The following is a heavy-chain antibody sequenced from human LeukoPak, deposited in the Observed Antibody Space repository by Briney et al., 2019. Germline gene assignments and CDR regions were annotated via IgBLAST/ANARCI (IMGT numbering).Heavy chain of an antibody. CDR2: ISGSGGST. CDR1: GFTFSSYG. J-gene: IGHJ4*02. V-gene: IGHV3-23*01. D-gene: IGHD4-17*01. Sequence: GGSLRLSCAASGFTFSSYGMSWVRQAPGKGLEWVSAISGSGGSTYYADSVKGRFTISRDNSKNTLYLQMNSLRAEDTAVYYCATSYGDYPFGDYWGQGTLVTVSS. CDR3: ATSYGDYPFGDY.